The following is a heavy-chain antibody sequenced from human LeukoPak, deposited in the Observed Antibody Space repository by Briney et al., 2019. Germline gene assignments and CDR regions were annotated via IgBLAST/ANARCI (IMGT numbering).Heavy chain of an antibody. V-gene: IGHV1-18*01. CDR3: ARDRGSYCSGGSCYPLDY. J-gene: IGHJ4*02. D-gene: IGHD2-15*01. CDR1: GYTFTSYG. CDR2: ISAYNGNT. Sequence: ASVKVSCKASGYTFTSYGISWVRQAPGQGLERMGWISAYNGNTNYAQKLQGRVTMTTDTSTSTAYMELRSLRSDDTAVYYCARDRGSYCSGGSCYPLDYWGQGTLVTVSS.